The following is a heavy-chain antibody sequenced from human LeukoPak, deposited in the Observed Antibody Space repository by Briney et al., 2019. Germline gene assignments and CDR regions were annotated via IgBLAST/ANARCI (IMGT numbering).Heavy chain of an antibody. CDR1: GGSIRSYY. CDR2: IHASGST. CDR3: ARGMAAAYDYNWFDP. D-gene: IGHD6-13*01. J-gene: IGHJ5*02. V-gene: IGHV4-4*07. Sequence: SETLSLTCTVSGGSIRSYYWSWIRQPAGKGLEWIGRIHASGSTRYNPSLKSRVTMSVDTSKNQFSLKLTSVTAADTAVYFCARGMAAAYDYNWFDPWGQGTLVTVSS.